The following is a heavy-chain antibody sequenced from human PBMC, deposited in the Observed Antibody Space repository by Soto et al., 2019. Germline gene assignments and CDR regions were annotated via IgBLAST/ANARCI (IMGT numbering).Heavy chain of an antibody. CDR1: GGSISSYY. J-gene: IGHJ3*02. D-gene: IGHD1-26*01. CDR2: IYYSGST. CDR3: ARDGISEGAFDI. V-gene: IGHV4-59*01. Sequence: PSETLSLTCTVSGGSISSYYWSWIRQPPGKGLEWIGYIYYSGSTNYNPSLKSRVTISVDTSKNQFSLKLSSVTAADTAVYYCARDGISEGAFDIWGQGTTVTVSS.